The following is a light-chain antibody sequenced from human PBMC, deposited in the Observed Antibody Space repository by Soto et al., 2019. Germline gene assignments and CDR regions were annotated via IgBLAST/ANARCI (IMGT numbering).Light chain of an antibody. CDR3: QQRFNWPWT. V-gene: IGKV3-11*01. CDR1: QTVISY. J-gene: IGKJ1*01. Sequence: EILFTQSAATLSLSPGERATLSFRSSQTVISYLAWYQQRPGQAPRLLFYDASNRATGIPARFSGSGSGTDFTLTISSLEPEDFAVYFCQQRFNWPWTFGQGTKVDIK. CDR2: DAS.